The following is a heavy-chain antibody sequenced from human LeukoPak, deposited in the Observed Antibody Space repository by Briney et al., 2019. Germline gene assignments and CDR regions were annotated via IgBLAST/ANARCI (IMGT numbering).Heavy chain of an antibody. V-gene: IGHV1-69*04. CDR2: IIPILGLA. CDR3: ARDRFHGDYTGPYFDY. D-gene: IGHD4-17*01. Sequence: EASVKVSCKASGGTFSSYAISWVRQAPGQGLEWMGRIIPILGLANYAQKFQGRVTITADKSTSTAYMELSSLRSEDTAVYYCARDRFHGDYTGPYFDYWGQGTLVTVSS. CDR1: GGTFSSYA. J-gene: IGHJ4*02.